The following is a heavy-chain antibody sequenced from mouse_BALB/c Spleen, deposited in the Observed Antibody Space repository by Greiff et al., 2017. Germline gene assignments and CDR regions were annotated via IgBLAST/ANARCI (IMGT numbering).Heavy chain of an antibody. D-gene: IGHD1-1*01. CDR3: ERLHYYGSSPWIAY. CDR1: GFTFSSYA. J-gene: IGHJ3*01. Sequence: EVKLLESGGGLVKPGGSLKLSCAATGFTFSSYAMSWVRQTPEKRLEWVASISSGGSTYYPDSVKGRFTITRDNARNILYLQMSSLRSEDTAMYYCERLHYYGSSPWIAYWGQGTLVTVSA. V-gene: IGHV5-6-5*01. CDR2: ISSGGST.